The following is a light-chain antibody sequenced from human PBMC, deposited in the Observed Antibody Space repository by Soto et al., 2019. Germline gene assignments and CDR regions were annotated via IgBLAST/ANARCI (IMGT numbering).Light chain of an antibody. J-gene: IGKJ5*01. V-gene: IGKV3-20*01. CDR2: GAS. Sequence: EVVRTQSPASLSSSPLEISTLSCSASQSVSSSYLAWYQQKPGQAPRLLIYGASSRAIGIPDRFSGSGSGTDFTLTISRLEPEDFATYYCQHADSFPLITFGQGTRLEIK. CDR3: QHADSFPLIT. CDR1: QSVSSSY.